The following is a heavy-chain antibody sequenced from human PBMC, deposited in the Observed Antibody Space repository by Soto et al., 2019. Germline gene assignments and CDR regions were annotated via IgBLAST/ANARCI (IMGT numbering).Heavy chain of an antibody. CDR2: IIPIFGTA. CDR1: GGTFSSYA. D-gene: IGHD5-12*01. J-gene: IGHJ6*02. CDR3: ARTKPRVATTRSYYYGMDV. Sequence: QVQLVQSGAEVKKPGSSVKVSCKASGGTFSSYAVSWVRQAPGQGIEWMGGIIPIFGTAIYAQKFQGRVTITADESTSTAYMELSSLRSEDTAVYYCARTKPRVATTRSYYYGMDVWGQGTTVTVSS. V-gene: IGHV1-69*12.